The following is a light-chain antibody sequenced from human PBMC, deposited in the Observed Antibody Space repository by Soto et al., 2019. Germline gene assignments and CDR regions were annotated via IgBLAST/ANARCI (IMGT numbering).Light chain of an antibody. J-gene: IGKJ1*01. CDR1: QSVSNN. CDR3: QQYNNWPQT. Sequence: EIVLTQSPGTLSLSPGERATLSCRASQSVSNNYLAWYQQKPGQAPRLLIYGAPTRAADVPARFSGGGSGTEFTLTISSLQSEDFAEYHCQQYNNWPQTFGQGTKVDIK. V-gene: IGKV3-15*01. CDR2: GAP.